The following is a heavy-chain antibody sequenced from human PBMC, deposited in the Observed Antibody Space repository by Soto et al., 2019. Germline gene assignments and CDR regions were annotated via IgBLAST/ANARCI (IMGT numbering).Heavy chain of an antibody. D-gene: IGHD3-22*01. J-gene: IGHJ4*02. V-gene: IGHV3-21*01. CDR1: GFTFSSYS. Sequence: GGSLRLSCAASGFTFSSYSMNWVRQAPGKGLEWGSSISSSSSYIYYADSMKGRITISRDNATNSLYLQMNSLRSEDTAVYYCARDMTTYYYDSSGYSSGSVWGQGTLVTVS. CDR3: ARDMTTYYYDSSGYSSGSV. CDR2: ISSSSSYI.